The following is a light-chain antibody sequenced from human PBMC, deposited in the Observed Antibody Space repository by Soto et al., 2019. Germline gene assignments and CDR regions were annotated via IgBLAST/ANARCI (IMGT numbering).Light chain of an antibody. J-gene: IGLJ2*01. CDR2: EVN. CDR3: ASQTSPNLWI. V-gene: IGLV2-14*01. Sequence: QSVLTQPASVSGSPGQSITFPCTGTSSGIGKSKYVSWFQQLPGEAPRLIIYEVNSRPSGISDRFSGSKSGNSASLTISGLQPEDESTYYCASQTSPNLWIFGGGTKLTVL. CDR1: SSGIGKSKY.